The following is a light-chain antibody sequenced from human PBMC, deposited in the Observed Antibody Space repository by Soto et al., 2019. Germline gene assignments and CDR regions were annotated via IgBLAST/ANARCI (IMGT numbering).Light chain of an antibody. CDR1: QDIGSV. J-gene: IGKJ5*01. V-gene: IGKV1-8*01. Sequence: SRMAQSPSSLSASPGETVTITCRASQDIGSVLAWYQQKPGTAPKVLISGASNLHGGVPSRFSGSGSGTEFTPTISSLQPDDFATYYCQQYNSYPITFGQVTRPEIK. CDR3: QQYNSYPIT. CDR2: GAS.